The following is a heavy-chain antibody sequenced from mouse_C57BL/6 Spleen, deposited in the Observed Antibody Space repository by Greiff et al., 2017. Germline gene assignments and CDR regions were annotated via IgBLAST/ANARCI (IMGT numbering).Heavy chain of an antibody. V-gene: IGHV7-3*01. CDR2: IRNKANGYTT. CDR3: ARYIGRGNPFDY. J-gene: IGHJ2*01. D-gene: IGHD2-1*01. CDR1: GFTFTDYY. Sequence: EVKLMESGGGLVQPGGSLSLSCAASGFTFTDYYMSWVRQPPGKALEWLGFIRNKANGYTTEYSASVKGRFTISRDNSQSILYLQLNALRAEDSATYYCARYIGRGNPFDYWGQGTTLTVSS.